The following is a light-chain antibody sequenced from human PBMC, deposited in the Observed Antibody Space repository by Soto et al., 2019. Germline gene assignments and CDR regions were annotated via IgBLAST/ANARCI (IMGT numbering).Light chain of an antibody. J-gene: IGKJ2*01. CDR3: QQSYSTPQT. Sequence: DIQMTQSPSSLSASVGDRVTITCRASQSISSYLNWYQQKPGKAPKLLSYAASSLQSGVPSRFSGSGSGTDFTLTISSLQPEDCATSYRQQSYSTPQTFGKGTNLEI. V-gene: IGKV1-39*01. CDR2: AAS. CDR1: QSISSY.